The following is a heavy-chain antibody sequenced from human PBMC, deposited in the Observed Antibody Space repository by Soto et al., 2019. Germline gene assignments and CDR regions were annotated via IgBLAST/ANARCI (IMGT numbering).Heavy chain of an antibody. CDR3: ARHGSGSYYNNWFDP. CDR2: IYYSGST. J-gene: IGHJ5*02. Sequence: QLRLQESGPGLVKPSETLSLTCTVSGDSISSSSYYCGWVRQPPGKGLEWIGSIYYSGSTYYNPSLKSRVTISVDTSKNQFSLKLSSVTAADTAVYYCARHGSGSYYNNWFDPWGQGSLVTVSS. D-gene: IGHD3-10*01. CDR1: GDSISSSSYY. V-gene: IGHV4-39*01.